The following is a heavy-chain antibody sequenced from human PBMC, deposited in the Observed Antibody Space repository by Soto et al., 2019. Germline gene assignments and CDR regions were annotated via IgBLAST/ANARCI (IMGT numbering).Heavy chain of an antibody. CDR3: AKDLSGYDTFDY. CDR2: ISGSGGST. J-gene: IGHJ4*02. Sequence: EVQLLESGGGLVQPGGSLRLSCAASGFTFSSYAMSWVRKPPGKGLEWVSAISGSGGSTYYADTVKGRFTISRDNSRIMLYLQMNSLRAEDTAVYYCAKDLSGYDTFDYWGQGTLVTVSS. CDR1: GFTFSSYA. V-gene: IGHV3-23*01. D-gene: IGHD5-12*01.